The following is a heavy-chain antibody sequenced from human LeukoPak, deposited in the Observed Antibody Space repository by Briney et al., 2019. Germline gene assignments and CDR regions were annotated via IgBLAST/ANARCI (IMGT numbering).Heavy chain of an antibody. Sequence: PGGSLRLSCAVSGFTSSNAWMNWVRQPPGKGLEWIGEMYLSGTTHSNPSVKSRVTISIDKSKNQFFLNLSSVTAADTAVYYCAGLVGRYSSGLYYYYFDYWGQGTLVTVSS. CDR2: MYLSGTT. CDR1: GFTSSNAW. CDR3: AGLVGRYSSGLYYYYFDY. D-gene: IGHD3-22*01. J-gene: IGHJ4*02. V-gene: IGHV4-4*02.